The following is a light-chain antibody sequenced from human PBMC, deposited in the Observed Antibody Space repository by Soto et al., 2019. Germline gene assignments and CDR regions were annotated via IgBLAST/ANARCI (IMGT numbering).Light chain of an antibody. J-gene: IGKJ2*01. CDR3: QEYNNWPPVT. V-gene: IGKV3-15*01. CDR1: QSISSN. Sequence: EIVMTQSPATLSVSPGERATISCRASQSISSNLAWYQQKPGQAPRLLIYGASTRVTGIPVRFSGSGSGTEFTLTVSSLQSEDFAVYYCQEYNNWPPVTFGQGTKLEIK. CDR2: GAS.